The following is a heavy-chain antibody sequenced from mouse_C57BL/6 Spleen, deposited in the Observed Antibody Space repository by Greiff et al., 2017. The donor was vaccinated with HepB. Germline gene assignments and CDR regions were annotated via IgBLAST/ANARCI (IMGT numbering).Heavy chain of an antibody. CDR2: IYPGDGDT. CDR1: GYAFSSYW. Sequence: QLQQSGAELVKPGASVKISCKASGYAFSSYWMNWVKQRPGKGLEWIGQIYPGDGDTNYNGKFKGKATLTADKSSSTAYMQLSSLTSEDSAVYFCARWGAQATRDYWGQGTTLTVSS. CDR3: ARWGAQATRDY. J-gene: IGHJ2*01. V-gene: IGHV1-80*01. D-gene: IGHD3-2*02.